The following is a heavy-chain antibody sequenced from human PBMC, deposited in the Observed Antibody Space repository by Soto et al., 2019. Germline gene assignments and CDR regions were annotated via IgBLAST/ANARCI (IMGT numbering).Heavy chain of an antibody. Sequence: QVQLQESGPGLVKPSQTLSLTCSVSGGSISSGGYSWSWVRQHPGKGLEWIGYIHRLGSTDYNPSLKSRVSISVDTSKNRFFLRLTSVTAADTAVYYCARVREDYYDSNGYLDYWGQGTLVTVSS. CDR1: GGSISSGGYS. CDR3: ARVREDYYDSNGYLDY. V-gene: IGHV4-31*03. D-gene: IGHD3-22*01. CDR2: IHRLGST. J-gene: IGHJ4*02.